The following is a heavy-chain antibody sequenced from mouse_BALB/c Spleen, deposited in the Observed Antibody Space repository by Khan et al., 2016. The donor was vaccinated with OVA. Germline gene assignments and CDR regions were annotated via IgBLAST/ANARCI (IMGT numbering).Heavy chain of an antibody. V-gene: IGHV14-3*02. D-gene: IGHD4-1*01. CDR1: GFNFKDTH. J-gene: IGHJ2*01. CDR2: IDPANDNS. Sequence: VQLQQSGAELVKPGASVKLSCTASGFNFKDTHMHWVKQRPEQGLEWIGRIDPANDNSKYDPRFQGKATITADTSSNTAYLHLSSLTSEDTAVYYCAPAGTGDYFDYWGQGTTLTVSS. CDR3: APAGTGDYFDY.